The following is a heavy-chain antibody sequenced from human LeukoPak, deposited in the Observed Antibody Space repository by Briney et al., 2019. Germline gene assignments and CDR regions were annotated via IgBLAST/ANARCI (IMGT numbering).Heavy chain of an antibody. CDR2: IYSDGAT. V-gene: IGHV3-66*02. Sequence: PGGSLRLSCAVSGFTFSNNHMNWVRQAPGRGLECVSVIYSDGATSYAGSVRGRFTISRDNSKNTLYLQMNTLRPEDTALYYCTRAYGGCGMDVWGQGTTVIVSS. CDR1: GFTFSNNH. CDR3: TRAYGGCGMDV. D-gene: IGHD5-12*01. J-gene: IGHJ6*02.